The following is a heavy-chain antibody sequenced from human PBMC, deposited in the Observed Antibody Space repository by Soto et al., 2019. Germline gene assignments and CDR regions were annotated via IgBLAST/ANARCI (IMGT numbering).Heavy chain of an antibody. D-gene: IGHD6-25*01. J-gene: IGHJ4*02. CDR2: IIPIFGTA. V-gene: IGHV1-69*12. CDR3: ARDKRDKPFDY. CDR1: GGTFSSYA. Sequence: QVQLVQSGAEVKKPGSSVKVSCKASGGTFSSYAISWVRQAPGQGLEWMGGIIPIFGTANYAQKFQGSVTXTEXEYTSTANLDLSSLRSEDTAVYYCARDKRDKPFDYWGQGTLVTVSS.